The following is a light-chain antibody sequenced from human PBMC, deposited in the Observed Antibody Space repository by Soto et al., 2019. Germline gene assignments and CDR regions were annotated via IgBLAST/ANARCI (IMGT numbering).Light chain of an antibody. CDR2: DVS. J-gene: IGLJ1*01. CDR3: NSLSTSRAYV. V-gene: IGLV2-14*01. Sequence: QSVLTQPASVSGSPGQSIAISYTGTSSDVGGYNYVSCYQQHPGKAPKLILCDVSNRPSGVSDRFSGSKSGNTASLAISGLQTEDEADYYCNSLSTSRAYVFGTGTKVTI. CDR1: SSDVGGYNY.